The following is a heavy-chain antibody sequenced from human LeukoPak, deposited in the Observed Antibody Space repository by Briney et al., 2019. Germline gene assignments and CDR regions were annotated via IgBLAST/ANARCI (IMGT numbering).Heavy chain of an antibody. CDR2: IYYSGTT. V-gene: IGHV4-39*07. J-gene: IGHJ4*02. CDR3: ARTYGDYSFAFDY. Sequence: SETLSLTCIVSGGSISSSSYYWGWIRQPPGTGLEWIGCIYYSGTTYYNPSLRSRVTISVDTSKNQFSLKLSSVTAADTAVYYCARTYGDYSFAFDYWGQGTLVTVSS. D-gene: IGHD4-17*01. CDR1: GGSISSSSYY.